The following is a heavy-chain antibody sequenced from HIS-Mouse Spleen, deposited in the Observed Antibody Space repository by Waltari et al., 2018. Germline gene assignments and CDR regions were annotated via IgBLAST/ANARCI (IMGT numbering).Heavy chain of an antibody. D-gene: IGHD6-13*01. CDR3: AREIPYSSSWYDWYFDL. Sequence: QLQLQESGPGLVKPSETLSLTCTVSGGSISSSSYYLVWIRQPPGKGLEWIGSIYYSGGTYYNPSLKSRVTISVDTSKNQFSLKLSSVTAADTAVYYCAREIPYSSSWYDWYFDLWGRGTLVTVSS. CDR2: IYYSGGT. V-gene: IGHV4-39*07. CDR1: GGSISSSSYY. J-gene: IGHJ2*01.